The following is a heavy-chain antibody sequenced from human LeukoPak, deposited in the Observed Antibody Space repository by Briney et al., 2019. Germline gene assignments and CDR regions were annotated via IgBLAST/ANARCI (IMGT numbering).Heavy chain of an antibody. CDR2: INHSGST. J-gene: IGHJ5*02. CDR3: ARGGELNWFDP. CDR1: GGSFSGYY. Sequence: SETLSLTCAVYGGSFSGYYWSWIRQPPGKGLEWIGEINHSGSTNYNPSLKSRVTISVDTSKNQFFLKLSSVTAADTAVYYCARGGELNWFDPWGQGTLVTVSS. V-gene: IGHV4-34*01. D-gene: IGHD1-26*01.